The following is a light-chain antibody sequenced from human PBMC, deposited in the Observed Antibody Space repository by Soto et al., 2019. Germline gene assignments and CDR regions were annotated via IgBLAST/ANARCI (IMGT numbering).Light chain of an antibody. CDR3: SSYTTTSPVV. J-gene: IGLJ2*01. V-gene: IGLV2-14*03. CDR2: DVS. CDR1: SSYVGGYNS. Sequence: QSALTQPASVSGSPGQSITISCTGTSSYVGGYNSVSWYQQHPGKAPKLMIYDVSNRPSGVSNRFSGSKSVNTASLTISGLQAKDEADYYCSSYTTTSPVVFGGGTKQTAL.